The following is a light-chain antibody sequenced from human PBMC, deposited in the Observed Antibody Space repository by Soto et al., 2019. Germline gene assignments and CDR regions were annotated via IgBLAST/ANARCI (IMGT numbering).Light chain of an antibody. V-gene: IGLV8-61*01. CDR1: SGSVSTSYY. CDR2: STS. Sequence: QTVVTQEPSFSVSPVGTVTLTCGLSSGSVSTSYYPSWYQQTPGQAPRTLIYSTSTRSSGVPDRFSGSILGNKAALTITGAQADDESDYYCVLYMGSGFSVFGGGTKLTVL. J-gene: IGLJ3*02. CDR3: VLYMGSGFSV.